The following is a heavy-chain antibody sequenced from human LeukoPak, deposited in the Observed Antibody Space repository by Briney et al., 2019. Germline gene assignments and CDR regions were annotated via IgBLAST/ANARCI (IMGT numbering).Heavy chain of an antibody. Sequence: SETLSLTCTVSGGSISSYYWSWIRQPPGKGLEWIGYIYYSGTTNYNPSLKSRVTISVDTSKNQFSLKLSSVTAADTAVYYCARGVYIAAAQYGYWGQGPLVPVSS. CDR1: GGSISSYY. CDR2: IYYSGTT. J-gene: IGHJ4*02. CDR3: ARGVYIAAAQYGY. V-gene: IGHV4-59*01. D-gene: IGHD6-13*01.